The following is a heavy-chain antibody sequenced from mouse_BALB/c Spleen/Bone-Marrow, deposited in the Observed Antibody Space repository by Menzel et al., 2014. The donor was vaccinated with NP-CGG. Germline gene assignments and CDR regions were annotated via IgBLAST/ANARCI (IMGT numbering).Heavy chain of an antibody. CDR3: AGNYYYFDY. D-gene: IGHD1-1*02. CDR1: GYTFTDYW. Sequence: VQLQQSGAELVMPGASVNMSCKASGYTFTDYWMHWVKQRPGQGLEWIGAIDTSDSYTTYNQKFKGKATLTVDESSNTAYMQLSSLTSEDSAVYYCAGNYYYFDYWGQGTTLTVSS. J-gene: IGHJ2*01. V-gene: IGHV1-69*01. CDR2: IDTSDSYT.